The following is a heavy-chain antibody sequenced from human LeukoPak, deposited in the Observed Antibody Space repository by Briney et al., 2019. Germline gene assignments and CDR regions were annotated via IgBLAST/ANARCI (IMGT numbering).Heavy chain of an antibody. V-gene: IGHV4-39*01. CDR2: IYYSGST. J-gene: IGHJ4*02. CDR3: ARLGVDY. CDR1: GGSISSSSYY. Sequence: SETLSLTCTVSGGSISSSSYYWGWIRQPPGKGLEWIGSIYYSGSTYYNPSLKSRVTISVDTSKNQFSLKLSSVTAADTAVYYRARLGVDYWGQGTLVTVSS.